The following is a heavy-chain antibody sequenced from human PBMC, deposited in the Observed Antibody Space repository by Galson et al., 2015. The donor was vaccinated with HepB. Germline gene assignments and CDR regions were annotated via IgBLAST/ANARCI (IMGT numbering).Heavy chain of an antibody. D-gene: IGHD3-10*01. J-gene: IGHJ3*02. V-gene: IGHV1-18*01. CDR3: AKLYLGSYWGGYDAFDI. Sequence: SVKVSCKASGHNFIDYGITWVRQAPGQGLEWMGWISVRSGNTNYASKVRGRITMTADTSTNTAYMDLRSLRSDDTAVYYCAKLYLGSYWGGYDAFDIWGQGTMVTVSS. CDR2: ISVRSGNT. CDR1: GHNFIDYG.